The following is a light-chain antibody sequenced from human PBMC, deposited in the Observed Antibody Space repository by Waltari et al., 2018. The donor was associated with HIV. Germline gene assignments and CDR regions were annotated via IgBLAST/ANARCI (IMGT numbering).Light chain of an antibody. Sequence: QAGLTQPPSVSKDLRQTATLTCTGNVNNVGNQGAAWLQQHQGHPPKLLTYRNNSRPSGIAERFSAARSGNAASLTITGLQPEDEADYYCLAWDSSLSAWVFGGGTKLTVL. J-gene: IGLJ3*02. CDR2: RNN. V-gene: IGLV10-54*04. CDR1: VNNVGNQG. CDR3: LAWDSSLSAWV.